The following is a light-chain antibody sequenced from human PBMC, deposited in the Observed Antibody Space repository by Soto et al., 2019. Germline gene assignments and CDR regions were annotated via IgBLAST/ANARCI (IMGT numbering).Light chain of an antibody. CDR1: QTINHY. V-gene: IGKV1-39*01. CDR2: AAS. CDR3: EQYDSTPPT. Sequence: IQMTQSPSSLSSSLGDRVTFTCRADQTINHYLNWYQQRPGKAPKLLIFAASSLQSGVPSRFSGSGYGTDFTLTLTTLQHEDFATYYCEQYDSTPPTFGQGTRVDI. J-gene: IGKJ1*01.